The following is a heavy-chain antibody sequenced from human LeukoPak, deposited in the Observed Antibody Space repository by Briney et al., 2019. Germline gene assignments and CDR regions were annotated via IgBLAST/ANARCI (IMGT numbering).Heavy chain of an antibody. Sequence: GGSLRLSCAASGFTFTSYAMSWVRQAPGEGLEWVSTISGSGGTTYYADSVKGRFTISRDNSKNTLYLQMSSLRAEDTAIYSCARDVGPCDYWGQGTLVTVSS. CDR1: GFTFTSYA. D-gene: IGHD1-26*01. CDR3: ARDVGPCDY. J-gene: IGHJ4*02. V-gene: IGHV3-23*01. CDR2: ISGSGGTT.